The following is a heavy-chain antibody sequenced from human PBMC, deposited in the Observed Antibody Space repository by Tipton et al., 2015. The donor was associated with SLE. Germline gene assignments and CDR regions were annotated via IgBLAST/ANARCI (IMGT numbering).Heavy chain of an antibody. D-gene: IGHD1-26*01. CDR2: IYTSGST. CDR3: ASSSGDLIYYFDY. V-gene: IGHV4-4*07. Sequence: TLSLTCTVSGGSISSYYWSWIRQTAGKGLEWIGRIYTSGSTNHNPSLKSRVTMSVDTSKNQFSLKLSSVTAADTAVYYCASSSGDLIYYFDYWGQGTLVTVSS. J-gene: IGHJ4*02. CDR1: GGSISSYY.